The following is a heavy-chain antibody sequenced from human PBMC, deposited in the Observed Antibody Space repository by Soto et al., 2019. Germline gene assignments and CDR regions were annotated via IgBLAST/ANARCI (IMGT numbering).Heavy chain of an antibody. V-gene: IGHV1-69*12. Sequence: QVQLVQSGAEVKKPGSSVKVSCKASGGTFSSYAISWVRQAPGQGLEWMGGIIPIFGTANYAQKFQGRVTITADESKXTAYMELSSLRSEDTAVYYCARDTPGEMATRLFDYWGQGTLVTVSS. J-gene: IGHJ4*02. CDR1: GGTFSSYA. CDR2: IIPIFGTA. CDR3: ARDTPGEMATRLFDY. D-gene: IGHD5-12*01.